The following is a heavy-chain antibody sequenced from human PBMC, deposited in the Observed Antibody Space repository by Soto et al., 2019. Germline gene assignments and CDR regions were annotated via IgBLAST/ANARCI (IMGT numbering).Heavy chain of an antibody. V-gene: IGHV4-31*03. CDR2: INYSGST. CDR3: ARGRLFMRWFDP. D-gene: IGHD3-16*01. Sequence: SETLSITCTVSGGSISSGGYYWSWIRQHPGKGLEWIGYINYSGSTNYNPSLKSRVTISVDTSKNQFSLKLSSVTAADTAVYYCARGRLFMRWFDPWGQGTLVNVS. CDR1: GGSISSGGYY. J-gene: IGHJ5*02.